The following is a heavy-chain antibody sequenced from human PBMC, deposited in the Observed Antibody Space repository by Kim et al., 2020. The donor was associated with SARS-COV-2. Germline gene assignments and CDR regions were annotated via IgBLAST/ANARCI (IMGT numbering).Heavy chain of an antibody. J-gene: IGHJ6*03. CDR1: GGSISSYY. CDR3: ARASSSSVGYYYYYMDV. D-gene: IGHD6-6*01. CDR2: IYYSGST. V-gene: IGHV4-59*01. Sequence: SETLSLTCTVSGGSISSYYWSWIRQPPGKGLEWIGYIYYSGSTNYNPSLKSRVTISVDTSKNQFSLKLSSVTAADTAVYYCARASSSSVGYYYYYMDVWGKGTTVTVSS.